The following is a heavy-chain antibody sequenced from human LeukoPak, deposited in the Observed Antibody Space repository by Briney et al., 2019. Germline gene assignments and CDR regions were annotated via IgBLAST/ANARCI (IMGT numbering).Heavy chain of an antibody. CDR2: ISSSVGST. Sequence: GGSLRLSCAASVFTFSSYAMSSVRHAPGKGLEWVSAISSSVGSTYYTDSVKGRFTIYRDNSKNTLYLQMKSLRAEDTAVYYCAKGALSGYELIFDYWGQGTLVTVSS. CDR3: AKGALSGYELIFDY. CDR1: VFTFSSYA. V-gene: IGHV3-23*01. D-gene: IGHD5-12*01. J-gene: IGHJ4*02.